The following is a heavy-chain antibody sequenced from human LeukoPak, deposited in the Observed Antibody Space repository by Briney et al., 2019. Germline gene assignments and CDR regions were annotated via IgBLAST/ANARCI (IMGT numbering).Heavy chain of an antibody. CDR3: AKDRAARGRGNYFYMDV. Sequence: GGSLRLSCAASGFTFDGYAMHWVRQASGKGLEWVSHITWDGGSTHYADSVEGRFTISRDNRENSLYLQMNSLRPAATALYYCAKDRAARGRGNYFYMDVWGKGTTVTVSS. CDR1: GFTFDGYA. J-gene: IGHJ6*03. D-gene: IGHD2/OR15-2a*01. CDR2: ITWDGGST. V-gene: IGHV3-43D*03.